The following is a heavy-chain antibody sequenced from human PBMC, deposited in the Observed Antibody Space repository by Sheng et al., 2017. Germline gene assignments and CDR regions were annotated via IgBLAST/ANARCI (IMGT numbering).Heavy chain of an antibody. CDR3: AKGNYYYMDV. CDR1: GGSISGSTYY. V-gene: IGHV4-39*07. Sequence: QLQLQEAGPGLVKPSETLSLTCSVSGGSISGSTYYWGWIRQPPGEGLEWIGFVYHSGITYYNPSLKSRVTISVDTSKNQFSLKLTSVTAADTGIYYCAKGNYYYMDVWGQGDNGHRLL. CDR2: VYHSGIT. J-gene: IGHJ6*03.